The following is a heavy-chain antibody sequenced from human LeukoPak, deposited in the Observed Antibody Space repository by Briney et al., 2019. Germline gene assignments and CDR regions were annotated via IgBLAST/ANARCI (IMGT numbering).Heavy chain of an antibody. D-gene: IGHD2-15*01. CDR2: ISYDGSNK. CDR1: GFTLSSYG. V-gene: IGHV3-30*18. CDR3: AKQLGYCSDGSCYFPY. Sequence: GGSLRLSCAASGFTLSSYGMHWVRQAPGKGLEWVAVISYDGSNKYYADSVKGRFTISRDNSKNTLYLQMNSLRAEDTAVYYCAKQLGYCSDGSCYFPYWGQGTLVTVSS. J-gene: IGHJ4*02.